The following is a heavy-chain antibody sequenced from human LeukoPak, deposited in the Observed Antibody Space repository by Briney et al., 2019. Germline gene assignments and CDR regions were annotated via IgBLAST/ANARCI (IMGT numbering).Heavy chain of an antibody. CDR1: GGXISSSSYY. J-gene: IGHJ4*02. CDR3: ARVHRDGYSYFYHYFDY. D-gene: IGHD5-24*01. V-gene: IGHV4-39*01. Sequence: SETLSLTCTVSGGXISSSSYYWGWIRHPPGKGLGWIVSIYYSGSTYYNPSLKSRITISIDTSKDQFSLKLSSVTAADTAVYYCARVHRDGYSYFYHYFDYWGQGTLVTVS. CDR2: IYYSGST.